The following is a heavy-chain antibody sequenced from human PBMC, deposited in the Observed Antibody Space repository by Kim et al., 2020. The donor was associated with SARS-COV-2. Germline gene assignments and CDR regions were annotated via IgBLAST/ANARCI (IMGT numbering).Heavy chain of an antibody. CDR3: ARGRVSDFWSGYYDY. D-gene: IGHD3-3*01. CDR1: GGTFSSYA. Sequence: SVKVSCKASGGTFSSYAISWVRQAPGQGLEWMGGIIPIFGTANYAQKFQGRVTITADESTSTAYMELSSLRSEDTAVYYCARGRVSDFWSGYYDYWGQGTLVTVSS. J-gene: IGHJ4*02. CDR2: IIPIFGTA. V-gene: IGHV1-69*13.